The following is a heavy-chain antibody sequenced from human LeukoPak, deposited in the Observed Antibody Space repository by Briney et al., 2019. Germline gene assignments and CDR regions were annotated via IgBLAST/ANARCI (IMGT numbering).Heavy chain of an antibody. CDR2: INQHDTER. D-gene: IGHD5-12*01. CDR3: AREWLIDIGETTGLFDS. Sequence: QSGVSLRLSCVTSGFSLSDYWMSWVRQAPGKGPEWVANINQHDTERYYVDSVKGRFIISRDNSKNTLYPQMNTLRAEDTAIYYCAREWLIDIGETTGLFDSWGQGALVTVSS. V-gene: IGHV3-7*01. J-gene: IGHJ4*02. CDR1: GFSLSDYW.